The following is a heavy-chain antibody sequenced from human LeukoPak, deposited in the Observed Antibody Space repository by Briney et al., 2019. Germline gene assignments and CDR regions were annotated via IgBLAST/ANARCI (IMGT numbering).Heavy chain of an antibody. CDR1: GGSISSYY. V-gene: IGHV4-4*07. J-gene: IGHJ5*02. CDR3: AREGLVGATENWFDP. D-gene: IGHD1-26*01. CDR2: IYTSGST. Sequence: SETLSLTCTVSGGSISSYYWSWIRQPAGKGLEWIGRIYTSGSTNYNPSLKSRVTMSVDTSKNQFSLKLSSVTAADTAVYYSAREGLVGATENWFDPWGQGTLVTVSS.